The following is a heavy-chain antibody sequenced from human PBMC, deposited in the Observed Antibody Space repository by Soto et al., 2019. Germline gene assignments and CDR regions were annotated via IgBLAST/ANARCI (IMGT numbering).Heavy chain of an antibody. CDR1: GNIFNDYE. CDR3: ATAISATTFDH. Sequence: QVHLVQSGAEVKAPGASVRISCATSGNIFNDYEIHWLRQAPGQRLEWMGWINGGNGNTGSPQRFQSRVTMSRDTSASTSYVELRSLSPEDTAVYYCATAISATTFDHWGQGTLVTVS. CDR2: INGGNGNT. V-gene: IGHV1-3*01. J-gene: IGHJ4*02.